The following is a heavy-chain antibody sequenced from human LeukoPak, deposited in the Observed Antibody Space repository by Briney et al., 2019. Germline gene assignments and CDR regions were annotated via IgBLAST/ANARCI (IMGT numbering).Heavy chain of an antibody. V-gene: IGHV3-21*01. Sequence: PGGSLRLSCAASGFTFSSYAMSWVRQAPGKGLEWVSSISSDSRYIYYADSVKGRFTISRDNAKNSLYLQMNSLRAEDTAVYYCATDYAGNSLWYYYGLGVWGQGTTVTVSS. J-gene: IGHJ6*02. CDR3: ATDYAGNSLWYYYGLGV. D-gene: IGHD4-23*01. CDR1: GFTFSSYA. CDR2: ISSDSRYI.